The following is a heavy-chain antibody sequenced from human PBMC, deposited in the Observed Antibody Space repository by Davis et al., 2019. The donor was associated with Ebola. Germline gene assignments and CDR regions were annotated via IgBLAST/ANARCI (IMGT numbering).Heavy chain of an antibody. V-gene: IGHV4-34*01. J-gene: IGHJ5*02. CDR2: INHSGST. D-gene: IGHD2-15*01. CDR3: ARDIGGYCSGGSCYSDWFDP. CDR1: GGSFSGYY. Sequence: PGGSLRLSCAVYGGSFSGYYWSWIRQPPGKGLEWIGEINHSGSTNYNPSLKSRVTISVDTSKNQFSLKLSSVTAADTAVYYCARDIGGYCSGGSCYSDWFDPWGQGTLVTVSS.